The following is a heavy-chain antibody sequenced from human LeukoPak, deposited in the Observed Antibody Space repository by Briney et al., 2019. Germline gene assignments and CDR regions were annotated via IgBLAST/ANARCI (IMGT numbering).Heavy chain of an antibody. D-gene: IGHD3-10*02. CDR3: AKFFTGEYVRAFDI. CDR2: IRYDGSNK. Sequence: GGSLRLSCAASGSTFSTYDMHWVRQAPGKGLEWVAFIRYDGSNKYYADSVEGRFTISRDNSKNTLYLQMNSLRAEDTAVYYCAKFFTGEYVRAFDIWGQGTMVTVSS. V-gene: IGHV3-30*02. J-gene: IGHJ3*02. CDR1: GSTFSTYD.